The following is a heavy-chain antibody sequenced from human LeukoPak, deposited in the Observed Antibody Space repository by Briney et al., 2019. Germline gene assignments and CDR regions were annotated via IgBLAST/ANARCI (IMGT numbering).Heavy chain of an antibody. D-gene: IGHD5-24*01. Sequence: GGSLRPSCAASGFTVRSYWMHWVRQAPGKGLVWVSRINRDGSSTNYADSVKGRFTISRDNAKNTLYLQINSLRADDTAVYYCARDTSTQFDNCDQETLVTVSS. CDR1: GFTVRSYW. CDR2: INRDGSST. V-gene: IGHV3-74*01. CDR3: ARDTSTQFDN. J-gene: IGHJ4*01.